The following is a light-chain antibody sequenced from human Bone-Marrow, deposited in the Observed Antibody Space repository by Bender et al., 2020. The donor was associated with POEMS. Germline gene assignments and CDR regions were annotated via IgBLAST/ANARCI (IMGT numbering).Light chain of an antibody. CDR3: QLWDSSSDNPA. CDR1: ALPKQY. Sequence: SYELTQPPSVSVSPGQTATITCSADALPKQYAYWYQQRPGQAPVMVVYDNSDRPSGIPERFSGSNSGNTATLTISRVEAGDEACYYCQLWDSSSDNPAFGGGTNLIVL. V-gene: IGLV3-21*02. CDR2: DNS. J-gene: IGLJ2*01.